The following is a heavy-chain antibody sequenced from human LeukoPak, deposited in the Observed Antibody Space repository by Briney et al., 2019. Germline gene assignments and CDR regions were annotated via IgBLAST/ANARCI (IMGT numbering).Heavy chain of an antibody. J-gene: IGHJ4*02. V-gene: IGHV3-48*01. Sequence: GGSLRLSCAASGFTFSSYSMNWVRQAPGKGLEWVSYISSSSSTIYYADSVKGRFTISRDNSKNTLYLQMNSLRAEDTAVYYCAREQEQTQVPAAITPFFDYWGQGTLVTVSS. CDR3: AREQEQTQVPAAITPFFDY. CDR1: GFTFSSYS. D-gene: IGHD2-2*02. CDR2: ISSSSSTI.